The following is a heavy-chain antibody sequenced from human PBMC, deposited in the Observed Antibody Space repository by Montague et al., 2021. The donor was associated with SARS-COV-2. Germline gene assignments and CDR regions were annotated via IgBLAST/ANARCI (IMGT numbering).Heavy chain of an antibody. J-gene: IGHJ3*02. D-gene: IGHD3-22*01. V-gene: IGHV4-4*07. CDR3: ARGALFYDSSGYCSDAFDI. CDR2: IYTSGST. CDR1: GGSISSYY. Sequence: SETLSLTCTVSGGSISSYYWNWIRQSAGKGLEWIGRIYTSGSTNYDPSLKSRVTMSVDTSKNQFSLKLSSVTAADTAVYYCARGALFYDSSGYCSDAFDIWGQGTMVTVSS.